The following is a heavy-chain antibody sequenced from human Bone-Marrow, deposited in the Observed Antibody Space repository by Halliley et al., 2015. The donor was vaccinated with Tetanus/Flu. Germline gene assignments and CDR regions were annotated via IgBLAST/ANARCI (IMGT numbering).Heavy chain of an antibody. Sequence: LEWIGSIYTSGYTDYNLSLKSRLTMSVDTSKNQFSLKLSSVTAADTAVYYCASASWGDYYFDYWGQGTLVTVSS. CDR2: IYTSGYT. J-gene: IGHJ4*02. V-gene: IGHV4-31*02. CDR3: ASASWGDYYFDY. D-gene: IGHD3-16*01.